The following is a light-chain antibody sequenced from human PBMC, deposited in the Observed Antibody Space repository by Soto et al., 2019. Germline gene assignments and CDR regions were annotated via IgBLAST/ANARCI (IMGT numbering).Light chain of an antibody. CDR2: GAS. Sequence: EMVMTQYPATLSVSPGERATLSCRASQSVGSNLAWYQQKPGQAPRFLIFGASTRASGIPARFSGSGSGTEFTLTISSLQSEDFAVYYCQQYNNWPYTFGQGTKLEIK. V-gene: IGKV3-15*01. CDR3: QQYNNWPYT. CDR1: QSVGSN. J-gene: IGKJ2*01.